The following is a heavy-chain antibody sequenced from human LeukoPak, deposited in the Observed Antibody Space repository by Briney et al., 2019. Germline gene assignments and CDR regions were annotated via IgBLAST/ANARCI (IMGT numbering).Heavy chain of an antibody. CDR1: GFIFSRYS. CDR2: ISSSSTYI. D-gene: IGHD6-6*01. Sequence: GGSLRLSCAASGFIFSRYSVNWVRQAPGKGLEWVSFISSSSTYIYYADSVKGRFTASRDNAKNSLYLQMNSLRAEDTAVYYCARGRPEDFWGQGTLVTVSS. CDR3: ARGRPEDF. V-gene: IGHV3-21*01. J-gene: IGHJ4*02.